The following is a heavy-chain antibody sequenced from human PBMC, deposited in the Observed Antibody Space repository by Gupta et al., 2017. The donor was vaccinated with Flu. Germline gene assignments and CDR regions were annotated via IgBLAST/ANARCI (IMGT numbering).Heavy chain of an antibody. Sequence: GGSFSVYYGSWIRQPPGKGLEWIGEINDSGSTNYNPSLKSRVTMSADTSKQQFSLKLSSVTAADTAVYYCARRKNGQWSQGTQVTVSS. CDR2: INDSGST. D-gene: IGHD2-8*01. CDR3: ARRKNGQ. CDR1: GGSFSVYY. V-gene: IGHV4-34*01. J-gene: IGHJ4*02.